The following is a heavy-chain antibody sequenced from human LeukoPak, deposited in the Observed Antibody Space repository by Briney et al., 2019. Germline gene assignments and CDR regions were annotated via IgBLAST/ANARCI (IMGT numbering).Heavy chain of an antibody. CDR3: ARSYRAYDYVWGSYRFDY. D-gene: IGHD3-16*02. CDR1: GFTFSSYG. V-gene: IGHV3-30*03. CDR2: ISYDGSNK. J-gene: IGHJ4*02. Sequence: PGGSLRLSCAASGFTFSSYGMHWVRQAPGKRLEWVAVISYDGSNKYYADSVKGRFTISRDNSKNTLYLQMNSLRAEDTAVYYCARSYRAYDYVWGSYRFDYWGQGTLVTVSS.